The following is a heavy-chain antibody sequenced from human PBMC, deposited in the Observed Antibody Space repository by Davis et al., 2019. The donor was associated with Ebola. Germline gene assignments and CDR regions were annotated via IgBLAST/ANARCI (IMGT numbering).Heavy chain of an antibody. J-gene: IGHJ4*02. D-gene: IGHD3-16*02. CDR3: ARQRRDRLLFDY. V-gene: IGHV4-59*08. CDR1: GDSMNSYY. Sequence: PSETLSLTCTVSGDSMNSYYWSWIRQPPGKGLEWIAYIYYSGKTNYNPSLKSRVIISVDTSKNQFSLELSSVTAADTAVYFCARQRRDRLLFDYWGQGTLVTVSS. CDR2: IYYSGKT.